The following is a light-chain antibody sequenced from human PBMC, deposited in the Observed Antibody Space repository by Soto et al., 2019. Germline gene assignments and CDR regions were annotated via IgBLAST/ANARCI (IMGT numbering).Light chain of an antibody. CDR3: QQRQT. Sequence: DIQMTQSPSSLSASVGDRVTITCRASQSISSYLTWYQQKPGNAPKLLIYAASSLQSGVPSRFSGSGSGTDFTITISSLQPEDFATYYCQQRQTFGQGTKVEIK. CDR2: AAS. J-gene: IGKJ1*01. V-gene: IGKV1-39*01. CDR1: QSISSY.